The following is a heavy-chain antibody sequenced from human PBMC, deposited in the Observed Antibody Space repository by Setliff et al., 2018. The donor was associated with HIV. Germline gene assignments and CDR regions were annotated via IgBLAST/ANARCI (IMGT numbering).Heavy chain of an antibody. CDR1: GVSISSHS. CDR3: ARIEGYAYGSNWFNP. J-gene: IGHJ5*02. CDR2: FYYSGST. V-gene: IGHV4-59*11. D-gene: IGHD3-16*01. Sequence: SETLSLTCPVSGVSISSHSWTWIRQPPGKGLEWIGYFYYSGSTNYNPSLKGRVTISADTSENQLSLKLSSLTAADTAVYYCARIEGYAYGSNWFNPWGQGTLVTVSS.